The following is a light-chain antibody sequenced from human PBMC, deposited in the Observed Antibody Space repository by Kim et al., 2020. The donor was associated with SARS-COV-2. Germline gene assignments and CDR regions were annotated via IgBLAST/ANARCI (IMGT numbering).Light chain of an antibody. Sequence: DIQLTQSPSLLSAFVGDRVTITCRASQFISTYLAWYQQKPGRAPELLIFGASTLENGVPSRFSGSGSGREFTLTISSLQPEDFATYYSQHPNNYPPSFGGGTQVDI. V-gene: IGKV1-9*01. CDR3: QHPNNYPPS. J-gene: IGKJ4*01. CDR2: GAS. CDR1: QFISTY.